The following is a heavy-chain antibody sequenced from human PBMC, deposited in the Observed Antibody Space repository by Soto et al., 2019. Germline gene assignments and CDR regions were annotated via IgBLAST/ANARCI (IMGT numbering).Heavy chain of an antibody. J-gene: IGHJ4*01. CDR3: AKVVVTSGWYEDF. V-gene: IGHV3-23*03. D-gene: IGHD6-19*01. Sequence: GGSLRLSCAASGFTITSYGMSWVRQAPGKGLEWVSIISSGGSAYYADSVKGRFTISRDTSKSTLDLHMTSLRVEDTAVYYCAKVVVTSGWYEDFWGHGTLVTVSS. CDR1: GFTITSYG. CDR2: IISSGGSA.